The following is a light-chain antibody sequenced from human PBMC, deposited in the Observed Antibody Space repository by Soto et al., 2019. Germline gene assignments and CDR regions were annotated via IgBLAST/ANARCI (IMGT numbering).Light chain of an antibody. CDR2: EVS. Sequence: QAVVTQPASVSGSPGQSITISCTGTSSDVGGYNHVCWYQQHPGKAPKLIIYEVSNRPSGVSNRFSGSKSGNTASLTISGLQAEDEADYYCSSFTSSTTYVFGTGTKLTVL. CDR3: SSFTSSTTYV. J-gene: IGLJ1*01. CDR1: SSDVGGYNH. V-gene: IGLV2-14*01.